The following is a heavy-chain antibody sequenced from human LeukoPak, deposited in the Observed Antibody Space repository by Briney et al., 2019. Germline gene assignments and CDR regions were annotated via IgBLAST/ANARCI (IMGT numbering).Heavy chain of an antibody. CDR3: ARATYDSSVHFDY. CDR2: IYYSGST. J-gene: IGHJ4*02. V-gene: IGHV4-59*01. D-gene: IGHD3-22*01. Sequence: KPSETLSLTCAVSGGSISSYYWSWIRQPPGKGLEWIGYIYYSGSTNYNPSLKRRVTISVDTSKNQFSLKLSSVTAADTAVYYCARATYDSSVHFDYWGQGTLVTVSS. CDR1: GGSISSYY.